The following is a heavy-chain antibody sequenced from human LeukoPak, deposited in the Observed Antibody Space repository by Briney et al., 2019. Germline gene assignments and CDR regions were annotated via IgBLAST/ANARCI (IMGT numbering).Heavy chain of an antibody. CDR1: GGSFSGYY. J-gene: IGHJ4*02. V-gene: IGHV4-34*01. D-gene: IGHD3-10*01. Sequence: SETLSLTCAVYGGSFSGYYWSWIRQPPGKGLEWIGSIYYSGSTYYNPSLKSRVTISVDTSKNQFSLKLSSVTAADTAVYYCARQPPDFYGSGSYYNPGPIDYWGQGTLVTVSS. CDR2: IYYSGST. CDR3: ARQPPDFYGSGSYYNPGPIDY.